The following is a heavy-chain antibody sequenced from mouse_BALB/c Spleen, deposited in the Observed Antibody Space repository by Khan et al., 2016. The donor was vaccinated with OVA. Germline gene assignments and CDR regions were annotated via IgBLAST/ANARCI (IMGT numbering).Heavy chain of an antibody. CDR2: ISSGGSYT. V-gene: IGHV5-6*01. D-gene: IGHD4-1*01. CDR1: GFTFSSYG. J-gene: IGHJ1*01. CDR3: ASSWDERDWYFDV. Sequence: EVELVESGGDLVKPGGSLKLSCAASGFTFSSYGMSWVRQTPDKRLEWVATISSGGSYTYYPDSVKGRFTISRDNAKNTLYLQMSSLKSEDTAMNYCASSWDERDWYFDVWGAGTTVTVSS.